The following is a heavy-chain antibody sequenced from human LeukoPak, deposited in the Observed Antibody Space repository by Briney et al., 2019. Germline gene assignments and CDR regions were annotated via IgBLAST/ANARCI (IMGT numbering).Heavy chain of an antibody. CDR1: GGSISSYY. V-gene: IGHV4-59*08. J-gene: IGHJ4*02. Sequence: SETLSLTCTVSGGSISSYYWSWIRQPPGKGLEWIGYIYYSGSANYNPSLKSRVTISVDTSKNQFSLKLSSVTAADTAVYYCARHPCSGGSCYSIDYWGQGTLVTVSS. D-gene: IGHD2-15*01. CDR2: IYYSGSA. CDR3: ARHPCSGGSCYSIDY.